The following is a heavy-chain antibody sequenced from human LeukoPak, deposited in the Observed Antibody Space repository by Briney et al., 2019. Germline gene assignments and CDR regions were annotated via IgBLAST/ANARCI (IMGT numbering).Heavy chain of an antibody. CDR2: ISAGNGNT. D-gene: IGHD3-9*01. V-gene: IGHV1-3*01. CDR1: GYTFASYA. CDR3: ARSYYDLLTGYPKNNWFDP. J-gene: IGHJ5*02. Sequence: ASVKVSCKASGYTFASYAMHWVRQAPGQRLEWMGWISAGNGNTKYSQKFQGRVTITRDTSASTACMELSSLRSEDTAVYYCARSYYDLLTGYPKNNWFDPWGQGTLVTVSS.